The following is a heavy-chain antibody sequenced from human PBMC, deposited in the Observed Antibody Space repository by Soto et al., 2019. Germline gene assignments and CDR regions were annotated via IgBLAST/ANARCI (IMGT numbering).Heavy chain of an antibody. CDR2: ISAGGNTK. CDR3: AKESGGERYAAYFDL. CDR1: GFTLSNIG. D-gene: IGHD2-21*01. V-gene: IGHV3-30*18. J-gene: IGHJ4*02. Sequence: QVQLVESGGGVVQPGTSLRRACAASGFTLSNIGMQWVRQAPGKGLEWVAVISAGGNTKYYADSVKGRFTISRDNSKNALFLDMNSLRTEETAVYYCAKESGGERYAAYFDLWGQGTLVTVSA.